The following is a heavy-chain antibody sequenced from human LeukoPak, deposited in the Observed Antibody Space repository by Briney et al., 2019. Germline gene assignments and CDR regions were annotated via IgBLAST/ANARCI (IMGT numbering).Heavy chain of an antibody. D-gene: IGHD2-2*01. V-gene: IGHV3-20*04. CDR3: ARFIVVVPAAIPAPDY. CDR1: GFTFDDYG. Sequence: PGGSLRLSCAASGFTFDDYGMSWFRQAPGKGLEWVSGINWNGGSTGYADSVKGRFTISRDNAKNSLYLQMNSLRAEDTALYYCARFIVVVPAAIPAPDYWGQGTLVTVSS. CDR2: INWNGGST. J-gene: IGHJ4*02.